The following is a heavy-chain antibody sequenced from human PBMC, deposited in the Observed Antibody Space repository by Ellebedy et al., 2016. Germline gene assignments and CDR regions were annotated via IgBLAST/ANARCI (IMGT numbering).Heavy chain of an antibody. V-gene: IGHV3-30*03. CDR2: ISYDGSNK. D-gene: IGHD2-21*01. CDR3: ARRHGLAYCGGDCYSGYYMDV. CDR1: GFTFSSYG. J-gene: IGHJ6*03. Sequence: GESLKISCAASGFTFSSYGMHWVRQAPGKGLEWVAVISYDGSNKYYADSVKGRFTISRDNSKNTLYLQMNSLRAEDTAVYYCARRHGLAYCGGDCYSGYYMDVWGKGTTVTVSS.